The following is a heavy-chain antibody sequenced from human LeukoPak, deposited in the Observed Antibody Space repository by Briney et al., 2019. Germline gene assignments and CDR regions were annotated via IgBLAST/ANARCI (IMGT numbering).Heavy chain of an antibody. V-gene: IGHV3-11*01. CDR1: GFTFSDYY. D-gene: IGHD6-19*01. Sequence: NSGGSLRLSCAASGFTFSDYYMSWIRQAPGKGLEWVSYISSSGGTIYYADSVKGRFTISRDNAKNSLYLQMNSLRAEDTAVYYCARGGQWLVRGYFQHWGQGTLVTVSS. CDR2: ISSSGGTI. CDR3: ARGGQWLVRGYFQH. J-gene: IGHJ1*01.